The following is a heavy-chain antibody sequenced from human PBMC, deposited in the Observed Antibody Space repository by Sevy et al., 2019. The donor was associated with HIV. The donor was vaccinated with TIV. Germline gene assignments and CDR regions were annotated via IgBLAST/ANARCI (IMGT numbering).Heavy chain of an antibody. V-gene: IGHV3-21*01. CDR2: ISSNSDHI. CDR3: AREHFPSFGLVLRGWFDP. D-gene: IGHD6-19*01. Sequence: GGSLRLSCAASGFIFNSYSMNWVRQAPGKGLEWVSFISSNSDHIYYADSVRGRFTISRDNAKNSLFLQMNSLRAEDTAVYYCAREHFPSFGLVLRGWFDPWGQGTPVTVSS. CDR1: GFIFNSYS. J-gene: IGHJ5*02.